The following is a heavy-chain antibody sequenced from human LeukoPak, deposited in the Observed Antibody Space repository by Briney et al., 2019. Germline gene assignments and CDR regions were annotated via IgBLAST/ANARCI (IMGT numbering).Heavy chain of an antibody. CDR1: GDSISSYY. J-gene: IGHJ4*02. CDR3: ARGSFSGIHLFPFDY. CDR2: IYYSGST. Sequence: SETLSLTCTVSGDSISSYYWSWIRQPPGKGLEWIGYIYYSGSTYYNPSLKSRVTISVDTSKNQFSVKLSSVTAADTAVYYCARGSFSGIHLFPFDYWGQGTLVTVSS. D-gene: IGHD5-18*01. V-gene: IGHV4-59*01.